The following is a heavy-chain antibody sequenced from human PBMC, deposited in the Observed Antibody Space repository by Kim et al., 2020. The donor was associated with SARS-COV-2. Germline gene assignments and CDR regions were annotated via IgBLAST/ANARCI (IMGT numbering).Heavy chain of an antibody. CDR1: GFTFSSYA. J-gene: IGHJ6*02. D-gene: IGHD3-16*02. V-gene: IGHV3-23*01. CDR2: ISGSGGST. CDR3: ASPDEFRGVTVPAIYYYYYGMDV. Sequence: GGSLRLSCAASGFTFSSYAMSWVRQAPGKGLEWVSAISGSGGSTYYADSVKGRFTISRDNSKNTLYLQMNSLRAEDTAVYYCASPDEFRGVTVPAIYYYYYGMDVWGQGTTVTVSS.